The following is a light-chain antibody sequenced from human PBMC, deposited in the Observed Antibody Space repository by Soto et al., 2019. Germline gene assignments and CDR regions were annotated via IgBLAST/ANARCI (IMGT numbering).Light chain of an antibody. CDR3: QQSYSIPPT. CDR1: QSISSY. CDR2: AAS. Sequence: DIQMTQSPSSLSASVGDRVTITCRASQSISSYLNLYRQKPGKAPELLIYAASSLQSGVPSRFSGSGSGTDFTLTISRPQPEDFATYYCQQSYSIPPTFGPGTKVDIK. V-gene: IGKV1-39*01. J-gene: IGKJ3*01.